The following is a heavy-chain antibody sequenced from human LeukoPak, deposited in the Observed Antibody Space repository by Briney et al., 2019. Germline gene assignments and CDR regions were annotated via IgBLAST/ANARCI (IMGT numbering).Heavy chain of an antibody. CDR3: TTGAATGSWDYYYGMDV. Sequence: GGSLRLSCAASGFTFSNAWMSWVRQAPGKGLEWVGRIKSKTDGGTTDYAAPVKGRFTISRDDSKNTLYLQMNSLKTEDTAVYYCTTGAATGSWDYYYGMDVWGQGTTVTVSS. J-gene: IGHJ6*02. D-gene: IGHD6-6*01. CDR1: GFTFSNAW. CDR2: IKSKTDGGTT. V-gene: IGHV3-15*01.